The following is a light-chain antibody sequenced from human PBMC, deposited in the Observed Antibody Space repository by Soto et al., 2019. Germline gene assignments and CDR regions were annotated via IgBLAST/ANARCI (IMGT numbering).Light chain of an antibody. V-gene: IGLV1-40*01. CDR3: QSYDTSLNVYVV. Sequence: QSVLTQPPSVSGAPGQRVTISCTGSSSNIGADFDVHWYRQLPGTAPKLLIYGNINRPSGVPDRFSGSTSGTSASLTITELQAEDEADYYCQSYDTSLNVYVVFGGGTQLTVL. CDR2: GNI. J-gene: IGLJ2*01. CDR1: SSNIGADFD.